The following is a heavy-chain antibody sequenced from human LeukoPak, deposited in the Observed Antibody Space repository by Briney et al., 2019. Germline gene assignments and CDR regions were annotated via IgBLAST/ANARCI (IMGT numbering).Heavy chain of an antibody. V-gene: IGHV4-4*07. CDR1: GVSISNYY. CDR3: ARHYCGGDCYSRWYFDL. CDR2: VYSSGST. D-gene: IGHD2-21*02. Sequence: SETLSLTCTVSGVSISNYYWSWIRQPAGKGLEWIGRVYSSGSTNYNPSLTSRVTMSVDTSKNQFSLKLRSVTAADTAVYYCARHYCGGDCYSRWYFDLWGRGTLVTVSS. J-gene: IGHJ2*01.